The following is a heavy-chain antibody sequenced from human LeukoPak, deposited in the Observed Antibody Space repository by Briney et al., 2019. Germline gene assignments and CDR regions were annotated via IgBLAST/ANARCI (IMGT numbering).Heavy chain of an antibody. J-gene: IGHJ4*02. CDR1: GFTLSSYW. D-gene: IGHD3-22*01. CDR3: ARTGLTYYYDSSGYYSYYFDY. CDR2: IKQDGSEK. V-gene: IGHV3-7*01. Sequence: GGSLRLSCAASGFTLSSYWMSWVRQAPGKGLEWVANIKQDGSEKYYVDSVKGRFTISRDNAKNSLYLQMNSLRAEDTAVYYCARTGLTYYYDSSGYYSYYFDYWGQGTLVTVSS.